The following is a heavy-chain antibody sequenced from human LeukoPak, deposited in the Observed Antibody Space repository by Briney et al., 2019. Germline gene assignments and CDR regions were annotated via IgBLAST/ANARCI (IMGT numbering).Heavy chain of an antibody. CDR2: IYPGDSDT. V-gene: IGHV5-51*01. CDR3: ARLAVAGSSPTFDY. CDR1: GYKFSNHW. D-gene: IGHD6-19*01. J-gene: IGHJ4*02. Sequence: GESLKISCRGSGYKFSNHWIGWVRQMPGKGLEWMGIIYPGDSDTRYSPSFHGQVTISADKSISTAYLQWSSLKASDTAMYYCARLAVAGSSPTFDYWGQGTLVTVSS.